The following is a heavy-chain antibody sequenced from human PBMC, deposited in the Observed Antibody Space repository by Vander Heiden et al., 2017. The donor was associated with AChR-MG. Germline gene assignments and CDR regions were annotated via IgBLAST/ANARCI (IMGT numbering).Heavy chain of an antibody. V-gene: IGHV3-30*18. D-gene: IGHD3-10*01. CDR3: AKDLTVRAADAFDI. CDR2: ISYEGSNK. Sequence: QVQLVESGGGVVQPGRSLRLSCPASGFTSRCDCMHWVRQAPCKGLEGVAVISYEGSNKYYADSVKGRFTISRDNSKNTLYVQMNSLRAEDTAVYYCAKDLTVRAADAFDIWGQGTMVTVSS. CDR1: GFTSRCDC. J-gene: IGHJ3*02.